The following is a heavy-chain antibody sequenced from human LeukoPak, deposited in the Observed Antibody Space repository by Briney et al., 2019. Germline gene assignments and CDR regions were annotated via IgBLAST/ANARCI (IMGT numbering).Heavy chain of an antibody. CDR3: AKEKTTGTYYVDY. Sequence: GGSLRLSCAASGFTFSSYWMSWVRRAPGKGLEWVANIKQGGSDKYYVDSVKGRFTISRDNAKNSVYLQMNSLRAEDTAVYYCAKEKTTGTYYVDYWGQGTLVTVSS. J-gene: IGHJ4*02. D-gene: IGHD1-7*01. CDR2: IKQGGSDK. V-gene: IGHV3-7*01. CDR1: GFTFSSYW.